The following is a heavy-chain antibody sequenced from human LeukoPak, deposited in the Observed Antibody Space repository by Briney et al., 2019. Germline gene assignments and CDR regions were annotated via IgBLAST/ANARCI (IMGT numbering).Heavy chain of an antibody. J-gene: IGHJ4*02. D-gene: IGHD4-23*01. V-gene: IGHV4-59*01. CDR2: VYYSGTT. CDR1: GGSISSYY. Sequence: PSETLSLTCTVSGGSISSYYWSWIRQPPGEGLEWIGYVYYSGTTNYNPSLKSRVIISVDTSKNQFSLNLSPVIAADTAVYYCARVGVDYSGNIIKYYFDYWGQGTLVTVSS. CDR3: ARVGVDYSGNIIKYYFDY.